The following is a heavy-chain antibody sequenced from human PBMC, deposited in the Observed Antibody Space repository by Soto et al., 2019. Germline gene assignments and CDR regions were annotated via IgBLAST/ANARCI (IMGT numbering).Heavy chain of an antibody. CDR2: KSISGST. Sequence: PSETLSLTCTVSGASMSDYFWTWIRLPAGKRLEWIGRKSISGSTDYNPSLKGRASMSVDTSKNQFSLRLISVTAADTALYYCARSLGSAAGWSFDVWGRGILVTVSS. V-gene: IGHV4-4*07. CDR1: GASMSDYF. CDR3: ARSLGSAAGWSFDV. J-gene: IGHJ4*02. D-gene: IGHD3-16*01.